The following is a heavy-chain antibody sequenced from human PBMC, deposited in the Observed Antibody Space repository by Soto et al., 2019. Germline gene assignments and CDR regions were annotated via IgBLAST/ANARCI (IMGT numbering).Heavy chain of an antibody. Sequence: EVQLVESGEGLVQPGGYLRLSCAASGFTFSTYAMHRVREAPGKGLEFVSAISSNGGSTYYADSVKGRFTISRDNSKNTLYLQMGSLRAEDMAVYYCARGGSSSWYLFDYWGQGTLVTVSS. D-gene: IGHD6-13*01. V-gene: IGHV3-64*02. CDR2: ISSNGGST. CDR1: GFTFSTYA. CDR3: ARGGSSSWYLFDY. J-gene: IGHJ4*02.